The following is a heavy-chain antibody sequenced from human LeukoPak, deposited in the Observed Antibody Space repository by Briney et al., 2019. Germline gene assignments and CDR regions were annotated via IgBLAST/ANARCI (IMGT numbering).Heavy chain of an antibody. CDR2: IYYSGST. CDR3: ARTVVGSGYLQFDY. V-gene: IGHV4-61*01. D-gene: IGHD3-22*01. CDR1: GGSVSSGSYY. J-gene: IGHJ4*02. Sequence: SETLSLTCTVSGGSVSSGSYYWSWIRQPPGKGLEWIGYIYYSGSTNYNPSLKSRVTISVDTSKNQFSLKLSSVTAADTAVYYCARTVVGSGYLQFDYWGQGTLVTVSS.